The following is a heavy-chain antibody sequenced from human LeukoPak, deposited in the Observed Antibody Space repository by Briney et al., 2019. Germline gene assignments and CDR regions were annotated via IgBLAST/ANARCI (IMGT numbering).Heavy chain of an antibody. CDR1: GGTFSSYA. Sequence: ASVKVSCKASGGTFSSYAISWVRQAPGQGLEWMGRIIPILGIANYAQKFQGRVTITADKSTSTAYMELSSLRSEGTAVYYCARVYCSSTSCHLNGMDVWGQGTTVTVSS. CDR3: ARVYCSSTSCHLNGMDV. CDR2: IIPILGIA. V-gene: IGHV1-69*04. J-gene: IGHJ6*02. D-gene: IGHD2-2*01.